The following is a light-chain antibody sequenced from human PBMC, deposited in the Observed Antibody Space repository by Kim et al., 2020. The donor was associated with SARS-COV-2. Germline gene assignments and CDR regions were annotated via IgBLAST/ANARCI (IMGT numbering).Light chain of an antibody. J-gene: IGKJ1*01. CDR3: QQHGSSPWT. Sequence: LPPGERASLSCRASLSVNTYLVWYQQKPGQAPRLLIYGASSRATGIPDRFSGSGSGTDFTLTISRLEPEDFALYYCQQHGSSPWTFGQGTKVDIK. CDR1: LSVNTY. CDR2: GAS. V-gene: IGKV3-20*01.